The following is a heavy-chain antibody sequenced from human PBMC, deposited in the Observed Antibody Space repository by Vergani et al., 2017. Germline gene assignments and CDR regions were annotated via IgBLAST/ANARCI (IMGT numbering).Heavy chain of an antibody. J-gene: IGHJ3*02. Sequence: QLQLQESGPGLVKPSETLSLTCTVSGGSISSSSYYWGWIRQPPGKGLEWIGSIYYSGSTYYNPSLKSRVTISVDPSKNQFSLKLSSVTAADTAVYYCASSDYDSSGYTEKNDAFDIWGQGTMVTVSS. CDR1: GGSISSSSYY. CDR3: ASSDYDSSGYTEKNDAFDI. V-gene: IGHV4-39*07. CDR2: IYYSGST. D-gene: IGHD3-22*01.